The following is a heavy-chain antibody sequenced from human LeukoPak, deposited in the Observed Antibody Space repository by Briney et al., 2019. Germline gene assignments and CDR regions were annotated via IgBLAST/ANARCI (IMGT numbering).Heavy chain of an antibody. V-gene: IGHV1-2*02. CDR1: GYTFTGYY. D-gene: IGHD2-15*01. J-gene: IGHJ5*02. Sequence: ASVKVSCKASGYTFTGYYMHWVRQAPGQGLEWMGWINPNSGGTNYAQKFQGRVTMTRDTSISTAYMELSRLRSDDTAVYYCAREVGGSGGSGWFDPWGQGTLVTVSS. CDR3: AREVGGSGGSGWFDP. CDR2: INPNSGGT.